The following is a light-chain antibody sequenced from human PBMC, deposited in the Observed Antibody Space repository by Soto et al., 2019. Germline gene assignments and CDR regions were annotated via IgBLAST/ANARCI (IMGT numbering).Light chain of an antibody. Sequence: QSVLTQPPSVSGAPGQRVTISCTGSSSNIGAGYDVHWYQQLPGTAPKLLIYGNSNRPSGVPDRFSGSKSGISSSLAITGLQAEDEADYYCQSYDSSLSGWVLGGGTKLTVL. CDR1: SSNIGAGYD. J-gene: IGLJ3*02. CDR3: QSYDSSLSGWV. CDR2: GNS. V-gene: IGLV1-40*01.